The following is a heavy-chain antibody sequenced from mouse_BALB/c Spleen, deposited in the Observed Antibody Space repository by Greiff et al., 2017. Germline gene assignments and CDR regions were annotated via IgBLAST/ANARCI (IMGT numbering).Heavy chain of an antibody. CDR1: GFAFSSYD. CDR3: ARSTMITWFAY. D-gene: IGHD2-4*01. CDR2: ISSGGGST. V-gene: IGHV5-12-1*01. J-gene: IGHJ3*01. Sequence: VQLKESGGGLVKPGGSLKLSCAASGFAFSSYDMSWVRQTPEKRLEWVAYISSGGGSTYYPDTVKGRFTISRDNAKNTLYLQMSSLKSEDTAMYYCARSTMITWFAYWGQGTLVTVSA.